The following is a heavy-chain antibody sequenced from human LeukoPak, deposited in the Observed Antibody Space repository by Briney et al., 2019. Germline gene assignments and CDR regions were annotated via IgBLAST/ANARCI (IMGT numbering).Heavy chain of an antibody. V-gene: IGHV1-46*01. J-gene: IGHJ4*02. CDR3: ARDDYGDS. CDR1: GYTFTSYY. CDR2: INPSGGST. Sequence: ASVKVSCKASGYTFTSYYMNWVRQAPGQGLEWMGLINPSGGSTRNAQKFQGRVTITRDTSTSTVYMELSSLRSEATAVYYCARDDYGDSWGQGTLVTVSS.